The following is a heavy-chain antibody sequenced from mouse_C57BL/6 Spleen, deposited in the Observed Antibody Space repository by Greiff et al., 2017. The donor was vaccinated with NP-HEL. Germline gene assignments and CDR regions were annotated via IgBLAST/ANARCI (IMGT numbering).Heavy chain of an antibody. Sequence: EVQGVESGEGLVKPGGSLKLSCAASGFTFSSYAMSWVRQTPEKRLEWVAYISSGGDYIYYADTVKGRFTISRDNARNTLYLQMSSLKSEDTAMYYCTREGDERRYFDVWGTGTTVTVSS. D-gene: IGHD2-13*01. CDR2: ISSGGDYI. CDR3: TREGDERRYFDV. J-gene: IGHJ1*03. CDR1: GFTFSSYA. V-gene: IGHV5-9-1*02.